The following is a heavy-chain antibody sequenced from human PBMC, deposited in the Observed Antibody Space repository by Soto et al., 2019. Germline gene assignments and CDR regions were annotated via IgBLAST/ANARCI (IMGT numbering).Heavy chain of an antibody. CDR3: ARDGIRIRGSDGNDY. D-gene: IGHD5-12*01. Sequence: ASVKVSCKASGYTFTSYGISWVRQAPGQGLEWMGWISAYNGNTNYAQKLQGRVTTTTDTSTSTAYMELRSLRSDDTAVYYCARDGIRIRGSDGNDYWGQGTLVTVSS. CDR2: ISAYNGNT. V-gene: IGHV1-18*01. CDR1: GYTFTSYG. J-gene: IGHJ4*02.